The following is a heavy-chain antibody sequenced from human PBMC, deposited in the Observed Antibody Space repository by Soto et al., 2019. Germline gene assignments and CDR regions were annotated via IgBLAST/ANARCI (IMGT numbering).Heavy chain of an antibody. D-gene: IGHD2-2*02. CDR1: GFSLSNARMG. CDR2: IFSNDEK. CDR3: ARRPKDPLYFDGTEPDAFDI. V-gene: IGHV2-26*01. J-gene: IGHJ3*02. Sequence: QVTLKESGPVLVKPTETLTLTCTVSGFSLSNARMGVSWIRQPPGKALEWLAHIFSNDEKSYSTSLKSRITIYKEATKTQVVLNMNNMDPVDTATYYGARRPKDPLYFDGTEPDAFDIGGPGTMVTVSS.